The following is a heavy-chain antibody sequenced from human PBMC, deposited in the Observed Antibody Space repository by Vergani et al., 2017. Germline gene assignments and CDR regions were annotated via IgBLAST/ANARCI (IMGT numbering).Heavy chain of an antibody. CDR2: ISGNNDDV. CDR3: AKVDILGAFDI. D-gene: IGHD2-15*01. V-gene: IGHV3-21*04. J-gene: IGHJ3*02. Sequence: EVQLLESGGGLVQPGGSLRLSCAASGFTFSSYAMSWVRQAPGKGLEWVSSISGNNDDVYYADSVKGRFTISRDNAKNSLYLQMNSLKTEDTALYYCAKVDILGAFDIWGQGTMVTVSS. CDR1: GFTFSSYA.